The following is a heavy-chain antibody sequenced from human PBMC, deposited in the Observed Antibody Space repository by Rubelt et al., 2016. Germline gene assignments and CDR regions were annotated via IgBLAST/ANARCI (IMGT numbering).Heavy chain of an antibody. J-gene: IGHJ6*02. V-gene: IGHV4-59*01. D-gene: IGHD4-11*01. CDR2: IYYSGST. Sequence: QVQLQESGPGLVKPSETLSLTCTVSGGSISSYYWSWIRQPPGKGLEWIGYIYYSGSTNYNPSLKSRVTISVDTSKNQFSLKLSSVTVADTAVYYGARVNYSNYPFGTDVWGQGTTVTVSS. CDR3: ARVNYSNYPFGTDV. CDR1: GGSISSYY.